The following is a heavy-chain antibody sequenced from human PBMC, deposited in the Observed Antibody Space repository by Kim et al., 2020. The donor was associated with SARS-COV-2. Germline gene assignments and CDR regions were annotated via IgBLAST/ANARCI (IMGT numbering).Heavy chain of an antibody. J-gene: IGHJ4*02. Sequence: GGSLRLSCAASGFTFSSYGMHWVRQAPGKGLEWVAVISYDGSNKYYADSVKGRFTISRDNSKNTLYLQMNSLRAEDTAVYYCAKGDWGKKDYFDYWGQGTLVTVSS. D-gene: IGHD7-27*01. CDR1: GFTFSSYG. V-gene: IGHV3-30*18. CDR2: ISYDGSNK. CDR3: AKGDWGKKDYFDY.